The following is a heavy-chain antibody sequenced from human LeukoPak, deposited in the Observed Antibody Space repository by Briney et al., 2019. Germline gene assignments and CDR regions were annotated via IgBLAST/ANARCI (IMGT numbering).Heavy chain of an antibody. D-gene: IGHD6-13*01. V-gene: IGHV3-74*01. CDR3: ARGAAAAAVHYEY. Sequence: GGSLRLSCAASGSTFSSYWMHWVRRGPGKGLVWVSRINTDGTTTTYADSVKGRFTISRDNAKNTLYLQMNSLRVEDTAVYYCARGAAAAAVHYEYWGQGTLVSVSS. CDR2: INTDGTTT. J-gene: IGHJ4*02. CDR1: GSTFSSYW.